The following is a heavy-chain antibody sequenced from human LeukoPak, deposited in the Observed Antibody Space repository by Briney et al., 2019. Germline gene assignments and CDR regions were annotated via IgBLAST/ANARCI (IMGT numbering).Heavy chain of an antibody. V-gene: IGHV3-11*01. CDR1: GFALSGYY. CDR3: AKGHYGLDV. CDR2: IDGSGSLI. Sequence: GGSLRLSCAAYGFALSGYYISLIRQAPGKGLEWVSYIDGSGSLIYYADSVKGRFTISRDTAKNSVYLQMNGLRADDTALYYCAKGHYGLDVWGQGTTVTVSS. J-gene: IGHJ6*02.